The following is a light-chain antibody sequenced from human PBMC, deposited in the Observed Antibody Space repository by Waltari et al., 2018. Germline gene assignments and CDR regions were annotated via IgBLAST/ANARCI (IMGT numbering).Light chain of an antibody. J-gene: IGKJ4*01. CDR2: AAS. V-gene: IGKV1-39*01. CDR1: QSISSS. CDR3: QQSYSTPRN. Sequence: DIQMTQSPSSLSASVGDRVTITCRASQSISSSLNWYQQKPGKAPKLLIYAASSLQSGVPSRFSGSGSGPDFTLTISSLQPEDFATYYCQQSYSTPRNFGGGTKVEIK.